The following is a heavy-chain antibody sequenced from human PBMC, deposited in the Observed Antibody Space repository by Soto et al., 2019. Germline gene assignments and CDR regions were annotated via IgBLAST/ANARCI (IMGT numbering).Heavy chain of an antibody. V-gene: IGHV6-1*01. Sequence: QVQLQQSGPGLVKPSQTLTLTCAISGDSVSSNSAIWNWIRQSPSRGLEWLGRTYYRSKWYNNYAESGKGRITINPDTSKNQFALQLNSVTPEDTAVYYCSTWHFDYWGQGTLVTVSS. J-gene: IGHJ4*02. CDR3: STWHFDY. CDR2: TYYRSKWYN. CDR1: GDSVSSNSAI.